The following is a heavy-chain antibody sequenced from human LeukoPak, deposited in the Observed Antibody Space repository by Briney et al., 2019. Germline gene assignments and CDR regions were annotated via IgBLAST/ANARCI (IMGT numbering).Heavy chain of an antibody. D-gene: IGHD2-15*01. CDR3: AKGGYCSGGSCYAVGPTDLYFDY. CDR2: FSGGGGST. CDR1: GFTFSSYG. V-gene: IGHV3-23*01. Sequence: GGSLRLSCAASGFTFSSYGMSWVRQAPGKGLEWVSAFSGGGGSTYYADSVKGRFTISRDNSKNTLYLRMNSLRAEDTAVYYCAKGGYCSGGSCYAVGPTDLYFDYWGQGTLVTVSS. J-gene: IGHJ4*02.